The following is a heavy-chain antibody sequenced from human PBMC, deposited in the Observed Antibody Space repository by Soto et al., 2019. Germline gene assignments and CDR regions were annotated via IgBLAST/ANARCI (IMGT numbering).Heavy chain of an antibody. CDR1: GFSFSTYA. D-gene: IGHD2-2*01. Sequence: PGGSLRLSCAASGFSFSTYAMSWVRQAPGKGLEWVSGISAGGGNTFYADSVRGRFRISRDNSKNTLDLKMSSLRAEDTAFYYCVKHSEYQLLSWFDPWGQGTLVTSPQ. CDR2: ISAGGGNT. V-gene: IGHV3-23*01. J-gene: IGHJ5*02. CDR3: VKHSEYQLLSWFDP.